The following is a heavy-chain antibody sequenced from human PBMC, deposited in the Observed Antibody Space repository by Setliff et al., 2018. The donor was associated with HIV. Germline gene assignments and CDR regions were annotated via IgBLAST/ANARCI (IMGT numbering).Heavy chain of an antibody. Sequence: PSETLSLTCAVYGGSLSGDYWSWIRQPPGKGLEWIGEINRSGSTNYSPSLKNRVTISVDTSKNQFSLKLSAATAADTAVYYCASQGVRGAYTWFDPWGQGTRVTVSS. V-gene: IGHV4-34*01. D-gene: IGHD3-10*01. CDR1: GGSLSGDY. J-gene: IGHJ5*02. CDR2: INRSGST. CDR3: ASQGVRGAYTWFDP.